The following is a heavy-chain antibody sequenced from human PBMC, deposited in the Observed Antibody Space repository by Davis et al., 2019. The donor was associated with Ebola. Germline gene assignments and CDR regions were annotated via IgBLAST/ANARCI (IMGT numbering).Heavy chain of an antibody. D-gene: IGHD6-19*01. Sequence: MPSETLSLTCAVYGGSFSGYYWSWIRQPPGKGLEWIGEINHSGSTNYNPSLKSRVTISVDTSKNQFSLKLSSVTAADTAVYYCARGGKAVAGTVDHWGQGTLVTVSS. CDR1: GGSFSGYY. CDR2: INHSGST. CDR3: ARGGKAVAGTVDH. V-gene: IGHV4-34*01. J-gene: IGHJ4*02.